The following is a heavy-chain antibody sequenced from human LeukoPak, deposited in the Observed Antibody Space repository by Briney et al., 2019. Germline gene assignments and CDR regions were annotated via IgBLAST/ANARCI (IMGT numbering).Heavy chain of an antibody. CDR2: ISWNSGSI. CDR3: ARVRSYYGSVTGKSYYFDY. Sequence: GRSLRLSCAASGFTFDDYAMHWVRQAPGKGLEWVSGISWNSGSIGYADSVKGRFTISRDNAKNSLYLQMNSLRAEDTALYYCARVRSYYGSVTGKSYYFDYWGQGTLVTVSS. CDR1: GFTFDDYA. D-gene: IGHD3-10*01. V-gene: IGHV3-9*01. J-gene: IGHJ4*02.